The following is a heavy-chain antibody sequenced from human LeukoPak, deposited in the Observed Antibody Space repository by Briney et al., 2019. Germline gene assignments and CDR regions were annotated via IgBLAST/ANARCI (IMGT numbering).Heavy chain of an antibody. CDR2: IKSKTDGGTT. CDR1: GFTLSDYY. D-gene: IGHD3-10*01. V-gene: IGHV3-15*01. Sequence: GGSLRLSCAASGFTLSDYYMNWIRQAPGKGLEWVGRIKSKTDGGTTDYAAPVKGRFTISRDDSKNTLYLQMNSLKTEDTAVYYCTTATVLWFAELSVRRYPWGQGTLVTVSS. CDR3: TTATVLWFAELSVRRYP. J-gene: IGHJ5*02.